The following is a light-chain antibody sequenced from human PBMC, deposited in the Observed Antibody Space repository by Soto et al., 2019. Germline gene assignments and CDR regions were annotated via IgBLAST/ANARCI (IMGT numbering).Light chain of an antibody. J-gene: IGKJ1*01. CDR1: QSVRSSN. CDR2: GAS. CDR3: QQYGSSPST. Sequence: EIVLTQSPGTLSLSPGERATLSCRASQSVRSSNLAWYQQKPGQAPRLLIYGASSRATGIPDRFSGSGSGTDFTLTISRLEPEDVAVYYCQQYGSSPSTFGQGTKVVIK. V-gene: IGKV3-20*01.